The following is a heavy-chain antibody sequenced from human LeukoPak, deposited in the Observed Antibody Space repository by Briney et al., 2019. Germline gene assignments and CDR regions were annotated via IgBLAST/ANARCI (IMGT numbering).Heavy chain of an antibody. CDR3: VRGIPLFDY. CDR2: INPSGGSP. J-gene: IGHJ4*02. CDR1: GYRFTSYY. V-gene: IGHV1-46*01. Sequence: ASVKLSCKASGYRFTSYYMHWVRQAPGQGLEWMGIINPSGGSPTYAQKFQGRVTMTGDTSTGTVYMELSSLRSEDTAVYYCVRGIPLFDYWGQGTLVTVSS.